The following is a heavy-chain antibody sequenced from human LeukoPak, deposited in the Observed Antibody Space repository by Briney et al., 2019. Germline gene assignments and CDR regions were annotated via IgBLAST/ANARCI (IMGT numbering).Heavy chain of an antibody. CDR3: ASIPIVVVPAATEQ. CDR1: GGSISSSSYY. D-gene: IGHD2-2*01. J-gene: IGHJ4*02. Sequence: SETLSLTCTVSGGSISSSSYYWGWIRQPPGKGLEWIGSIYYSGSTYYNPSLKSRVTISVDTSKNQFSLKPSSVTAADTAVYYCASIPIVVVPAATEQWGQGTLVTVSS. V-gene: IGHV4-39*07. CDR2: IYYSGST.